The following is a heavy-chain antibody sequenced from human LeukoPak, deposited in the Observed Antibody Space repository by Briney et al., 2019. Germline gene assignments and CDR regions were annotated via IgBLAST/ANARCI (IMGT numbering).Heavy chain of an antibody. J-gene: IGHJ6*03. CDR1: GFTFSRNG. CDR2: IWYDGSNK. Sequence: GGSLRLSCAASGFTFSRNGMHWVRQAPGKGLEWVGVIWYDGSNKYYADSVRGRFTISRDNSKSTMYLKMNSLRVEDTAVYYCAKGIAAGAMGYMDVWGKGTTVTVSS. V-gene: IGHV3-33*06. CDR3: AKGIAAGAMGYMDV. D-gene: IGHD6-25*01.